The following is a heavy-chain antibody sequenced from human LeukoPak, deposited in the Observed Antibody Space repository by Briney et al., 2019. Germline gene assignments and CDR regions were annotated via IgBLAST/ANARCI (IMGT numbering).Heavy chain of an antibody. J-gene: IGHJ4*02. D-gene: IGHD2-8*02. CDR2: ISGSGGNT. CDR1: GFTFSSYA. CDR3: AKVMDSLGYCTGGVCYRAIDF. Sequence: PGGSLRLSCAASGFTFSSYAMSWVRQAPGKGLEWVSAISGSGGNTYYADSVKGRFTIARDNSKNTLYLQLNSLTAEATAVYYCAKVMDSLGYCTGGVCYRAIDFWGQGALVTVSS. V-gene: IGHV3-23*01.